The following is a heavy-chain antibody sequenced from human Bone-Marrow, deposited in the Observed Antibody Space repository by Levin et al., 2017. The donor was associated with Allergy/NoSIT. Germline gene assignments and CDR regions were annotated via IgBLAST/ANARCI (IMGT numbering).Heavy chain of an antibody. J-gene: IGHJ1*01. V-gene: IGHV3-74*01. CDR3: TRGGGSGSYEYFQH. CDR2: INSDGSST. Sequence: GSLRLSCAASGFTFSSSWMHWVRQAPGKGLVWVSRINSDGSSTTYADSVKGRFTFSRDNAKNTLYLQMNSLRAEDTAVYYCTRGGGSGSYEYFQHWGQGTLVAVSS. D-gene: IGHD6-19*01. CDR1: GFTFSSSW.